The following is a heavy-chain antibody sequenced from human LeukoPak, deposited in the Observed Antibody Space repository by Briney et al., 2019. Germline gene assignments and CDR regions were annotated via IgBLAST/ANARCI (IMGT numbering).Heavy chain of an antibody. D-gene: IGHD2-15*01. V-gene: IGHV3-48*04. CDR2: ISSSSSTI. CDR3: VKDTSGASQYFQY. CDR1: GFTFSSYS. J-gene: IGHJ1*01. Sequence: PGGSLRLSCTASGFTFSSYSMNWVRQAPGKGLEWVSYISSSSSTIYYADSVKGRFTISRDDAKNSLYLQMNSLRPEDMALYYCVKDTSGASQYFQYWGHGTVVTVSS.